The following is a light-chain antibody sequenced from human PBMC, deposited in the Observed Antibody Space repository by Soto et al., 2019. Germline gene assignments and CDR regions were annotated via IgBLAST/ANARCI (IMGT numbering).Light chain of an antibody. CDR3: QNYNSALFT. CDR2: DAS. J-gene: IGKJ3*01. V-gene: IGKV1-5*01. Sequence: DIQMTQSPSTLSASVGDRVTITCRASQSISSWLAWYQQKPGKAPKLLIYDASSLESGVPSRFSGSGSGTEFTLTISSLQPDDVATYYCQNYNSALFTFGPGTKVDIK. CDR1: QSISSW.